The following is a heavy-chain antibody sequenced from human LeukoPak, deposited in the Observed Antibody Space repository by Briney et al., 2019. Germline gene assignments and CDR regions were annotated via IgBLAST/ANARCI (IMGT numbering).Heavy chain of an antibody. CDR3: ARVGGNSRDMDAFDI. J-gene: IGHJ3*02. D-gene: IGHD4-23*01. V-gene: IGHV1-46*01. Sequence: ASVKVSCKASGYTFTSYYMHWVRQAPGKGLEWMGIINPSGGSTSYAQKFQGRVTMTRDTSTSTVYMELSSLRSEDTAVYYCARVGGNSRDMDAFDIWGQGTMVTVSS. CDR2: INPSGGST. CDR1: GYTFTSYY.